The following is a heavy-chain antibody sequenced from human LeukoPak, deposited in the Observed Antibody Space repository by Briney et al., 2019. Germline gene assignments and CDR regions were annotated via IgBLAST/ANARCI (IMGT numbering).Heavy chain of an antibody. CDR1: GYSFTNYW. CDR3: SRRMYYYGSGSYSYFDY. Sequence: GESLKISCKGSGYSFTNYWIGWVRQMPGKGLEWMGMNQPGDSDSRYSPSFQGQVAMSADKSISTAYLQWSSLKVSDTAICYCSRRMYYYGSGSYSYFDYWGQGTLVTVSS. J-gene: IGHJ4*02. D-gene: IGHD3-10*01. V-gene: IGHV5-51*01. CDR2: NQPGDSDS.